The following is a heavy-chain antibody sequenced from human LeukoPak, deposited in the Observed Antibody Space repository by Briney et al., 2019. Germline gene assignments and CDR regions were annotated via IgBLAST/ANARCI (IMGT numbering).Heavy chain of an antibody. J-gene: IGHJ4*02. CDR3: ARDEGTSIGAAGTRFDY. CDR2: IIPIFGTA. Sequence: SVKVSCKASGGTFSMYAISWVRQAPGQGLEWMGGIIPIFGTANYAQKFQGRVTITADESTSTAYMELSSLRSEDTAVYYCARDEGTSIGAAGTRFDYWGQGTLVTVSS. V-gene: IGHV1-69*13. CDR1: GGTFSMYA. D-gene: IGHD6-13*01.